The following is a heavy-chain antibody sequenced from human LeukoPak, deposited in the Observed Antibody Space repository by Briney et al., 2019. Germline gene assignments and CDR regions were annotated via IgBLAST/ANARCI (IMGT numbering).Heavy chain of an antibody. CDR2: INAGNGNT. Sequence: ASVKVSCKASGYTFTSYAMHWVRQAPGQRLEWMGWINAGNGNTKYSQKFQGRVTITRDTSASTAYMEPSSLRSEDTAVYYCARREAVAGTFDYWGQGTLVTVSS. CDR3: ARREAVAGTFDY. CDR1: GYTFTSYA. V-gene: IGHV1-3*01. D-gene: IGHD6-19*01. J-gene: IGHJ4*02.